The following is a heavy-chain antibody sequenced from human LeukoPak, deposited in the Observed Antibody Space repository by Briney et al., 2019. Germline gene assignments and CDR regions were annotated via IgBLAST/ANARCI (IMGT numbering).Heavy chain of an antibody. D-gene: IGHD4-17*01. Sequence: SQTLSLTCAISGDSVSNNGAAWNWIRQSSSRGLEWLGRTYYRSKWYNDYAVSVKSRITINPDTSKNQFSLHLNSVTPEDTAVYYCAGVPTAGWFDPWGQGTLVIVSS. CDR2: TYYRSKWYN. CDR1: GDSVSNNGAA. J-gene: IGHJ5*02. CDR3: AGVPTAGWFDP. V-gene: IGHV6-1*01.